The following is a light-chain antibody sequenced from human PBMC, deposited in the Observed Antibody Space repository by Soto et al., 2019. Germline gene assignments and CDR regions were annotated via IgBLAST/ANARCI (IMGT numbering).Light chain of an antibody. CDR3: SSYTSSSTLV. Sequence: QSVLTQPASVSGSPGQSITISCTGTSSDVGAYNYVSWYQQHPGKAPKLMIYEVTNRPSGVSNRFSGSKSGNTASLTISGLQAEDEADYYCSSYTSSSTLVFGTGTKVPV. CDR1: SSDVGAYNY. J-gene: IGLJ1*01. CDR2: EVT. V-gene: IGLV2-14*01.